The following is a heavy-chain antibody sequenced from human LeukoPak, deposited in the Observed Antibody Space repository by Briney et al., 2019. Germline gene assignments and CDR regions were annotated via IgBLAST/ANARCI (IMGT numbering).Heavy chain of an antibody. CDR2: VKSKTDGGTT. D-gene: IGHD6-13*01. V-gene: IGHV3-15*01. CDR3: AKTIAAAALYYFDY. J-gene: IGHJ4*02. CDR1: GFTFSNAW. Sequence: GGSLRLSCAASGFTFSNAWMRWVRQAPGKGLEWVGRVKSKTDGGTTDYAAPVKGRFTISRDDSKNTLYLQMNSLRAEDTAVYYCAKTIAAAALYYFDYWGQGTLVTVSS.